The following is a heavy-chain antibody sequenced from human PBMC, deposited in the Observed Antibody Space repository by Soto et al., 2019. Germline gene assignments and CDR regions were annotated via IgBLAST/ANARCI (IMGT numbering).Heavy chain of an antibody. CDR2: IDPTDPYS. J-gene: IGHJ6*04. D-gene: IGHD1-1*01. V-gene: IGHV5-10-1*01. CDR1: GYRLSNYR. Sequence: GESLKIACPASGYRLSNYRITWLRQRPVKGRKWLGPIDPTDPYSPNNPSLEGHVPITADASTNTSYLHGSSPKSSDTSVYYCARRLSGPKQEYNAYYFYGLDLWGKGTTVTVSS. CDR3: ARRLSGPKQEYNAYYFYGLDL.